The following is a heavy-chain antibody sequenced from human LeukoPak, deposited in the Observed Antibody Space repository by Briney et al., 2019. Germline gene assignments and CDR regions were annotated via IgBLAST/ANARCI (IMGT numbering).Heavy chain of an antibody. CDR3: AREGIWQQLDGYYFDY. V-gene: IGHV3-11*04. D-gene: IGHD6-13*01. J-gene: IGHJ4*02. CDR2: ISSSGNTI. Sequence: PGGSLRLSCAASGFTFSGYYMSWIRQAPGKGLEWVSYISSSGNTIYYADSVKGRFTISRDNAKNSLCLQMNSLRAEDTAVYYCAREGIWQQLDGYYFDYWGQGTLVTVS. CDR1: GFTFSGYY.